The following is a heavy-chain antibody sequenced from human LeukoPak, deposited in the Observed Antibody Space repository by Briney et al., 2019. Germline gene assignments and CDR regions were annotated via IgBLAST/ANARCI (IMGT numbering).Heavy chain of an antibody. J-gene: IGHJ5*02. CDR2: INHSGST. Sequence: SETLSLTCAVYGGSFSGYYWSWIRQPPGKGLEWIGEINHSGSTNYNPSLKSRVTISVDTSKNQFSLKLSSVTAADTAVYYCARDSSVWGAVAPWGQGTLVTVSS. V-gene: IGHV4-34*01. D-gene: IGHD6-19*01. CDR3: ARDSSVWGAVAP. CDR1: GGSFSGYY.